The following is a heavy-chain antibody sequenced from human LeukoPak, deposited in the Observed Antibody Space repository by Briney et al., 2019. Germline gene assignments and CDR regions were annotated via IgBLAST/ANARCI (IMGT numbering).Heavy chain of an antibody. CDR1: GYTFTSYY. J-gene: IGHJ6*02. Sequence: ASVKVSCKASGYTFTSYYMHWVRQAPGQGLEWMGIINPSGGSTSYAQKFQGRVTMTRDTSTSTVYMELSSLRSEDTAVYYCARGLTGTTYLYYYYYGMDVRGQGTTVTVSS. V-gene: IGHV1-46*01. D-gene: IGHD1-7*01. CDR2: INPSGGST. CDR3: ARGLTGTTYLYYYYYGMDV.